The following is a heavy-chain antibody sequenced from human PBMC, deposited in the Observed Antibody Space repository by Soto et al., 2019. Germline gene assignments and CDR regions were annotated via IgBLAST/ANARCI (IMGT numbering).Heavy chain of an antibody. J-gene: IGHJ4*02. D-gene: IGHD3-22*01. Sequence: QVQLQQWGAGLLKPSETLSLTCAVYGGSFSGYYWSWIRQPPGKGLEWIGEINHSGSTNYNPSLKSRVTISVDTSKNQFSLKLSSVTAADTAVYYCARERGGRGYYGYWGQGTLVTVSS. CDR1: GGSFSGYY. CDR3: ARERGGRGYYGY. CDR2: INHSGST. V-gene: IGHV4-34*01.